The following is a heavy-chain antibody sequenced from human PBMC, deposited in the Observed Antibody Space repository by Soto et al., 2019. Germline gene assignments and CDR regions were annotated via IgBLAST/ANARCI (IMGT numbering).Heavy chain of an antibody. V-gene: IGHV3-30-3*01. CDR3: AREHLVYYYYYGIDV. D-gene: IGHD6-13*01. J-gene: IGHJ6*02. CDR2: ISYDGSNK. Sequence: QVQLVESGGGVVQPGRSLRLSCAASGFTFSSYAMHWVRQAPGKGLEWVAVISYDGSNKYYADSVKGRFTISRDNSKNTLYLQMNSLRAEDTAVYYCAREHLVYYYYYGIDVWGQGTTVTVSS. CDR1: GFTFSSYA.